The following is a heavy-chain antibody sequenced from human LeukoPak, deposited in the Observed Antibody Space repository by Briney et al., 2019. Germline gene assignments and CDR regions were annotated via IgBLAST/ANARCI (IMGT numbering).Heavy chain of an antibody. CDR1: GYTFTSYG. CDR2: ISAYNGNT. V-gene: IGHV1-18*01. J-gene: IGHJ6*03. CDR3: ARDGFRDGWYPFYYYYYYMDV. Sequence: VASVKVSCKASGYTFTSYGISWVRQAPGQGLEWMGWISAYNGNTNYAQKLQGRVTMTTDTSTGTAYMELRSLRSDDTAVYYCARDGFRDGWYPFYYYYYYMDVWGKGTTVTVSS. D-gene: IGHD6-19*01.